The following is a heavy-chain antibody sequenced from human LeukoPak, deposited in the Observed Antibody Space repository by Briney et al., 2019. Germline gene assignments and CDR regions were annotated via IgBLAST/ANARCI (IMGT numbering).Heavy chain of an antibody. J-gene: IGHJ4*02. CDR3: ARVRTTVTTALDY. CDR1: GYTFTGYY. D-gene: IGHD4-17*01. Sequence: ASVKVSCKASGYTFTGYYMHWVRQAPGQGLEWMGWINPNSGGTNYAQKFQGRVTMTRDTSISTAYMELSRLRSEDTAVYYCARVRTTVTTALDYWGQGTLVTVSS. CDR2: INPNSGGT. V-gene: IGHV1-2*02.